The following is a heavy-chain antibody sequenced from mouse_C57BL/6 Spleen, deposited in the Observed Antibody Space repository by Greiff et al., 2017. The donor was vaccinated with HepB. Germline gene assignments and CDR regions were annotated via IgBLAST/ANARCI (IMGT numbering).Heavy chain of an antibody. V-gene: IGHV1-53*01. D-gene: IGHD1-1*01. CDR2: INPSNGGT. CDR3: ARNHYYGSILYAMDY. Sequence: QVQLQQPGTELVKPGASVKLSCKASGYTFTSYWMHWVKQRPGQGLEWIGNINPSNGGTNYNEKFKSKATLTVDKSSSTAYMQLSSLTSEDSAVYYCARNHYYGSILYAMDYWGQGTSVTVSS. J-gene: IGHJ4*01. CDR1: GYTFTSYW.